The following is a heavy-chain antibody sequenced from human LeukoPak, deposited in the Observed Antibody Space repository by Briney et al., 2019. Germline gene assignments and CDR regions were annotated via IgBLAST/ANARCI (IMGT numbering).Heavy chain of an antibody. J-gene: IGHJ4*02. D-gene: IGHD3-10*01. CDR2: INHSGST. CDR3: AMLYYGSGSYWDY. CDR1: GGSFSGYY. Sequence: SETLSLTCAVYGGSFSGYYWSWIRQPPGKGLEWIGEINHSGSTNYNPSLKSRVTISVDTSKNQFSLKLSSVTAADTAVYYCAMLYYGSGSYWDYWGQGTLVTVSS. V-gene: IGHV4-34*01.